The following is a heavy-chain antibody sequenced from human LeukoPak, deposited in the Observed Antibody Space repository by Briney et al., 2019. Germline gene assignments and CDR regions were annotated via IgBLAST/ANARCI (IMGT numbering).Heavy chain of an antibody. V-gene: IGHV4-59*08. CDR2: IYYTGST. CDR1: GASMSDYY. D-gene: IGHD3-9*01. CDR3: VRRVRYFGQNDY. Sequence: PSETLSLTCTDSGASMSDYYWRWIRQPPGKGLEWIGYIYYTGSTNYKPSLKSRITMSVDTSKNQISLKLSSVTAADSAVYYCVRRVRYFGQNDYWGQGTLVTVSS. J-gene: IGHJ4*02.